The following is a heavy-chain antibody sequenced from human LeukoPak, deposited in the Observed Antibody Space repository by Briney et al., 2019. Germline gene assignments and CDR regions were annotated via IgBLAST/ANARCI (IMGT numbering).Heavy chain of an antibody. D-gene: IGHD1-26*01. CDR2: ISSSGSTI. Sequence: GGSLRLSCAASGFTFSSYETNWVRQAPGKGLEWVSYISSSGSTIYYPDSVKGRFTISRDNAKNSLYLQMNSLRAEDTAVYYCARTVGATDSLDYWGQGTLVTVSS. J-gene: IGHJ4*02. CDR1: GFTFSSYE. V-gene: IGHV3-48*03. CDR3: ARTVGATDSLDY.